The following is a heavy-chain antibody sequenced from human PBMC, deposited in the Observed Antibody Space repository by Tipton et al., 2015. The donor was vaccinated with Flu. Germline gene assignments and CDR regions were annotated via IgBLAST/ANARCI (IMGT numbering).Heavy chain of an antibody. J-gene: IGHJ6*02. D-gene: IGHD3-16*01. CDR3: ARDQGFGGGLTYDYYAMDV. V-gene: IGHV4-31*03. CDR2: IYYSGST. CDR1: GDSISSGGAY. Sequence: TLSLTCSVSGDSISSGGAYWTWIRQVPGKGLEWIGGIYYSGSTYYNPSLESRVTISVDTSQNQFSLNLKSVTAADTAVYYCARDQGFGGGLTYDYYAMDVWGQGTTVTVSS.